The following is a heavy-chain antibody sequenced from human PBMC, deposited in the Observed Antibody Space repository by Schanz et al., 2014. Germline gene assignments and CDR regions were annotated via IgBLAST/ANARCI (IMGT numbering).Heavy chain of an antibody. CDR2: ITYSGGT. J-gene: IGHJ6*03. CDR3: ARVHSTSLERGSHYYMAV. CDR1: GGSISSYY. D-gene: IGHD2-2*01. Sequence: QVQLQESGPGLVRPSETLSLTCTVSGGSISSYYWSWIRQSPGKGPEWIGYITYSGGTNHNASLKSRVTISVDPSKNQFSLKLTSLTAADTAIYYCARVHSTSLERGSHYYMAVGGKGLTVTVSS. V-gene: IGHV4-59*01.